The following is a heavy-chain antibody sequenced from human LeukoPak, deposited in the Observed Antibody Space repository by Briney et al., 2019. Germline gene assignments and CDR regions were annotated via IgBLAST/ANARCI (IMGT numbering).Heavy chain of an antibody. CDR2: IYYSGST. Sequence: SETLSLTCSVSGGSISSYYWSWIRQPPGKGLEWIGYIYYSGSTNYNPSLKSRVTISVDTSKNQFSLKLSSVTAADTAVYYCARTYGSGSYDFDPWGQGTLVTVSS. CDR3: ARTYGSGSYDFDP. J-gene: IGHJ5*02. CDR1: GGSISSYY. V-gene: IGHV4-59*01. D-gene: IGHD3-10*01.